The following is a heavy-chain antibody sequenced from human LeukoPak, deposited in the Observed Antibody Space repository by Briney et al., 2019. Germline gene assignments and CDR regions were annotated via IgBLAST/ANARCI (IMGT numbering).Heavy chain of an antibody. CDR2: IYDSGST. J-gene: IGHJ4*02. CDR1: GGSIRSSYYY. Sequence: SETLSLTCTVSGGSIRSSYYYWGWIRQPPGTGLEWIGSIYDSGSTYYNPSLKSRVTISVDRSKNQFSLKLSSVTAADTAVYYCARAPDDFNFDYWGQGTLVTVSS. CDR3: ARAPDDFNFDY. D-gene: IGHD2-21*02. V-gene: IGHV4-39*07.